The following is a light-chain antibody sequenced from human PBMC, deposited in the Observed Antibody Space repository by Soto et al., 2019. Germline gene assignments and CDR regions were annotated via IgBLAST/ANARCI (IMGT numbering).Light chain of an antibody. V-gene: IGKV3-11*01. Sequence: EIVLTQSPATLSLSPGERATLSCRASQSISSYLVWYQQKPGQAPRLLIYDASTMATGIPGRFSGSGSGTDFTLTISSPEPEDVALYFCQQRSNWPLTFGGGTKVEIK. J-gene: IGKJ4*01. CDR1: QSISSY. CDR3: QQRSNWPLT. CDR2: DAS.